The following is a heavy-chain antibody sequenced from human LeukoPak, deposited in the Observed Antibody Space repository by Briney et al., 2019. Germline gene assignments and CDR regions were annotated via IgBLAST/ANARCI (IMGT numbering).Heavy chain of an antibody. Sequence: SETLSLTCAVYGGSFSGYYWSWIRQPPGKGLEWIGEINHSGSTNYKPSLKSRVTISVDTSKNQFSLKLSSVTAADTAVYYCARGRPYDSTDYWGQGTLVTVSS. D-gene: IGHD3-22*01. CDR2: INHSGST. CDR1: GGSFSGYY. V-gene: IGHV4-34*01. CDR3: ARGRPYDSTDY. J-gene: IGHJ4*02.